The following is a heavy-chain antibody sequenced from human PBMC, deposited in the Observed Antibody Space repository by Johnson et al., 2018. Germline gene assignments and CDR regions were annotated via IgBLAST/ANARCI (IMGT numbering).Heavy chain of an antibody. Sequence: VQLQESGGGLVQPGGSLRVSCAASGFTFSNYWMHWVRQAPGEGLVWVSRINSDGSNTKYVDSVKGRFTISRDNAKNTLYLQMNSLRVEDTGVYYCARRYSNGLSGFDIWGQGTTVTVSS. CDR2: INSDGSNT. CDR3: ARRYSNGLSGFDI. D-gene: IGHD4-11*01. V-gene: IGHV3-74*03. CDR1: GFTFSNYW. J-gene: IGHJ3*02.